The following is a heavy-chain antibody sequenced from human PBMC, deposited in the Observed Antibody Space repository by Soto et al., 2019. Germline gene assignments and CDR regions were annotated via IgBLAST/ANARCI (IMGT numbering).Heavy chain of an antibody. V-gene: IGHV4-59*01. Sequence: SETLSLTCTVSGGSISSYYWSWIRQPPGKGLEWIGYIYYSGSTNYNPSLKSRVTISVDTSKNQFSLKLSSVTAADTAVYYCASCSGGSCYPAAYYGMDVWGQGTTVTVSS. D-gene: IGHD2-15*01. CDR1: GGSISSYY. CDR2: IYYSGST. CDR3: ASCSGGSCYPAAYYGMDV. J-gene: IGHJ6*02.